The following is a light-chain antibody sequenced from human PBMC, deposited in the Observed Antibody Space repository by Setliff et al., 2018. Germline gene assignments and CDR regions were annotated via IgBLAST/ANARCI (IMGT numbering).Light chain of an antibody. J-gene: IGLJ1*01. CDR1: SSDVGAYNL. CDR3: SSYAASYNPYV. V-gene: IGLV2-8*01. CDR2: EVT. Sequence: QSVLAQPPSASGSPGQSLTISCTGTSSDVGAYNLVSWYQHHPGKAPKPIIYEVTKRPSGVPDRFSGSKSGNTASLTVSGLQAEDEAEYYCSSYAASYNPYVFGTGTKVTVL.